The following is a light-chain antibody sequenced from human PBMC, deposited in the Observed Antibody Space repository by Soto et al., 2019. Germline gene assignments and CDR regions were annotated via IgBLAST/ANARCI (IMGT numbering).Light chain of an antibody. J-gene: IGKJ2*01. CDR1: QSVNSN. Sequence: EIVMTQSPATLPVSPVERATLSCRASQSVNSNLAWFQQKPGQAPRLLIYASSARATGIPARFSGSGSGTEFTLTISSLQSEDFAVYYCQQYNNWPPYTFGQGTKVDIK. CDR2: ASS. V-gene: IGKV3-15*01. CDR3: QQYNNWPPYT.